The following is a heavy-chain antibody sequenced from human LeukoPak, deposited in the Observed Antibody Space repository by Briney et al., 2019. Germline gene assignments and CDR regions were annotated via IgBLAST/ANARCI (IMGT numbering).Heavy chain of an antibody. V-gene: IGHV3-23*01. CDR1: GFTLSTSG. D-gene: IGHD2-2*01. J-gene: IGHJ4*02. Sequence: GGSLRLSCAASGFTLSTSGMSWVRQAPGKGLEWVSFISGGAGSTNYADSVKGRFTMSRDTAKSTLYLQMNSLRDDDTATYYSAKGRGSTSIYEYWGQGTLVTVSS. CDR3: AKGRGSTSIYEY. CDR2: ISGGAGST.